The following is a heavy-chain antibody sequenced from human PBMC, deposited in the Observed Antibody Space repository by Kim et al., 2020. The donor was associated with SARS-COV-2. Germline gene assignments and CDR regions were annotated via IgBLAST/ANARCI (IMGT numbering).Heavy chain of an antibody. J-gene: IGHJ4*02. CDR2: IYYSGST. CDR3: ARWASAGPFSSDILTGYYRGYFDY. D-gene: IGHD3-9*01. CDR1: GGSISSSRYY. V-gene: IGHV4-39*01. Sequence: SETLSLTCAVSGGSISSSRYYWGWIRQPPGKGLEWIGSIYYSGSTYYNPSLKSRVTISVDTSKNQFSLKLSSVTAADTAVYYCARWASAGPFSSDILTGYYRGYFDYWGQGTLVTVSS.